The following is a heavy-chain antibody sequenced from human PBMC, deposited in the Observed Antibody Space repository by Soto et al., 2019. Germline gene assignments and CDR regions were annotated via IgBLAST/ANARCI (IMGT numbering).Heavy chain of an antibody. V-gene: IGHV4-4*02. Sequence: SETLSLTCAVSGGSISSSNWWSWVRQPPGKGLEWIGEIYHSGSTNYNPSLKSRVTISVDKSKNQFSLKLSSVTAADTAVYYCARPSGSYLFYFDYWGQGTLVTVS. J-gene: IGHJ4*02. D-gene: IGHD1-26*01. CDR1: GGSISSSNW. CDR3: ARPSGSYLFYFDY. CDR2: IYHSGST.